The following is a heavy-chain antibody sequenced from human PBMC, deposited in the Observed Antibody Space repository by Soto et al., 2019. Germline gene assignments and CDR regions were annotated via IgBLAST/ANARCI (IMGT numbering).Heavy chain of an antibody. J-gene: IGHJ4*02. CDR3: ARLNYYGSGSYYPFFDY. Sequence: GGSLRLSCAASGFTFSSYSMNWVRQAPGKGLEWVSSISSSSSYIYYAYSVKCRLTTSRDYADNSLYLQMNSLRAEETAVYYCARLNYYGSGSYYPFFDYWGQGTLVTVSS. CDR2: ISSSSSYI. D-gene: IGHD3-10*01. CDR1: GFTFSSYS. V-gene: IGHV3-21*01.